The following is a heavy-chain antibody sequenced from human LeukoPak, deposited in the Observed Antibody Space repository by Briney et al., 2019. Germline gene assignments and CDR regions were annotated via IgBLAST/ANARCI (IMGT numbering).Heavy chain of an antibody. D-gene: IGHD1-26*01. V-gene: IGHV3-23*01. Sequence: GGSLRLSCAASKFAFSSYAMSWVRQAPGKGLEWVSAISGGGGNTYYADSVKGRLTISRDNSKNTLYLQMNSLRAEDTAVYYCGKNRYSGSLSPFDIWGQGTMVTVSS. CDR3: GKNRYSGSLSPFDI. CDR1: KFAFSSYA. J-gene: IGHJ3*02. CDR2: ISGGGGNT.